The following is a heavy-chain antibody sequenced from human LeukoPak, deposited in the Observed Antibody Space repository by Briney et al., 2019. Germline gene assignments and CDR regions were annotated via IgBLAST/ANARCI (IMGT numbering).Heavy chain of an antibody. CDR2: INPSDGST. CDR3: ARDRHCSGGRCYSSWFDP. CDR1: GYTFTSYY. V-gene: IGHV1-46*01. J-gene: IGHJ5*02. D-gene: IGHD2-15*01. Sequence: ASVKVSCKASGYTFTSYYMHWVRQAPVQGLEWMGIINPSDGSTAYAQKFKGRVTMTRDTSTSTVYMELSSLTSEDTAVYYCARDRHCSGGRCYSSWFDPWGQGTLVTVSS.